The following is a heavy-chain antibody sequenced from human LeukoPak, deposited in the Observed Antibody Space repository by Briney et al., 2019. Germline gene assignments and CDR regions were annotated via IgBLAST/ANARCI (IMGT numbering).Heavy chain of an antibody. CDR3: ARGGSIAARPIDY. Sequence: PGGSLRLSCAASGFAFSYYAMSWVRQAPGKGLEYVSAISSNGGSTYYANSVKGRFTISRDNSKNTLFLQMGSLRAEDMAVYYCARGGSIAARPIDYWGQGTLVTVSS. D-gene: IGHD6-6*01. CDR2: ISSNGGST. CDR1: GFAFSYYA. V-gene: IGHV3-64*01. J-gene: IGHJ4*02.